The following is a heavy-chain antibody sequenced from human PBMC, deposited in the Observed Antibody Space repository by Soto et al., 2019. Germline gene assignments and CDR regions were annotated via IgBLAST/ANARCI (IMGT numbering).Heavy chain of an antibody. CDR3: ARDKLIFIAVAGPYPNYYYYGMDV. V-gene: IGHV4-61*01. J-gene: IGHJ6*02. CDR2: IYYSGST. Sequence: SETLSLTCTVSGGSISSSSYYWGWIRQPPGKGLEWIGYIYYSGSTNYNPSLKSRVTISVDTSKNQFSLKLSSVTAADTAVYYCARDKLIFIAVAGPYPNYYYYGMDVWGQGTTVTVSS. D-gene: IGHD6-19*01. CDR1: GGSISSSSYY.